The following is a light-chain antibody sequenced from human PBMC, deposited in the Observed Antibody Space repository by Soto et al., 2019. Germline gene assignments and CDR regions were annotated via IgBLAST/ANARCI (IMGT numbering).Light chain of an antibody. CDR1: QSVSSSY. V-gene: IGKV3-20*01. CDR3: QQYGSSPPYT. Sequence: EIVLTQSPGTLSLSPGERATLSCRASQSVSSSYLAWYQQKPGQAPRLLIYCALNRDTGIPDRFSASGSGTDFTLTISRLEPEDFAMYYCQQYGSSPPYTFGQGTKLEIK. CDR2: CAL. J-gene: IGKJ2*01.